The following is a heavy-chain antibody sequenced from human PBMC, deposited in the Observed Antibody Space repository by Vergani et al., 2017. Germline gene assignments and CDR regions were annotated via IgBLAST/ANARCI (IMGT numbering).Heavy chain of an antibody. D-gene: IGHD1-26*01. CDR3: AKDHLGGGSYYPTLFYY. CDR1: GFTFSSYA. V-gene: IGHV3-30-3*01. CDR2: ISYDGSNK. Sequence: QVQLVESGGGVVQPGRSLRLSCAASGFTFSSYAMHWVRQAPGKGLEWVAVISYDGSNKYYADSVKGRFTISRDNSKNTLYLQMNSLRAEDTAVYYCAKDHLGGGSYYPTLFYYWGQGTLVTVSS. J-gene: IGHJ4*02.